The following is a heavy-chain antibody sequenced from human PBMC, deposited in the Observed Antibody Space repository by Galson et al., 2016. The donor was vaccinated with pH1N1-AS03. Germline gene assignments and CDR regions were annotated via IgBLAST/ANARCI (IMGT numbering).Heavy chain of an antibody. D-gene: IGHD2-15*01. V-gene: IGHV3-23*01. J-gene: IGHJ2*01. CDR2: ISGSGDST. CDR3: AKETIEGYCSAGSCYTVHFDL. Sequence: SLRLSCAASGITFRSCAMSWVRQAPGRGLEWVSAISGSGDSTYYADSVKGRFTISRDNSKNTLYLQMRSLRVEDTAVYYCAKETIEGYCSAGSCYTVHFDLWGRGTLVTVSS. CDR1: GITFRSCA.